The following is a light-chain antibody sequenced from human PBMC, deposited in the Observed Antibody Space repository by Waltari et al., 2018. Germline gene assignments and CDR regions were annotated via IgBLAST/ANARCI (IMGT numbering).Light chain of an antibody. J-gene: IGLJ3*02. V-gene: IGLV2-23*02. CDR2: GVG. Sequence: QSALTQSASVSGSPGQSITIPCTGTSREVGPYDLVSWYQKLPGRAPPPILFGVGKRPSGISDRFSGSKSGNTASLTISGLQSEDEAHYYCSSYTQSRTRVFGGGTKVTVL. CDR3: SSYTQSRTRV. CDR1: SREVGPYDL.